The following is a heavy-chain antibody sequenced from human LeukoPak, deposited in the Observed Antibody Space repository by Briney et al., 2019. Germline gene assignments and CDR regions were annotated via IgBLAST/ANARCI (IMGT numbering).Heavy chain of an antibody. Sequence: GGSRRLSCAASGFTFSSYSMNWVRQAPGKGLEWVSSISSSSSYIYYADSVKGRFTISRDNAKNSLYLQMNSLRAEDTAVYYCARDSYIVGATDYWGQGTLVTVSS. J-gene: IGHJ4*02. D-gene: IGHD1-26*01. V-gene: IGHV3-21*01. CDR2: ISSSSSYI. CDR1: GFTFSSYS. CDR3: ARDSYIVGATDY.